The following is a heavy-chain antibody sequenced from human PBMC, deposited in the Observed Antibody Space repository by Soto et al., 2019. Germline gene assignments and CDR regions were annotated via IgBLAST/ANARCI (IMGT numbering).Heavy chain of an antibody. CDR3: ARGASPLIDY. CDR1: GYTFTSYA. V-gene: IGHV1-3*01. D-gene: IGHD1-26*01. J-gene: IGHJ4*02. Sequence: QVQLVQSGAEVKKPGASVKVSCKASGYTFTSYAMHWVRQAPGQRLEWMGWINAGSGNTKYSQKFQGRVTIIRDTSASTAYMELSSLRSEDTAVYYCARGASPLIDYWGQGTLVTVSS. CDR2: INAGSGNT.